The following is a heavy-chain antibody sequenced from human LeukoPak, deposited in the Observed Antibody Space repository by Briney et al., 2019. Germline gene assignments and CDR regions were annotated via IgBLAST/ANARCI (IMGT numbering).Heavy chain of an antibody. Sequence: ASVKVSCKASGYTFTSYGISWVRQAPGQGLEWMGWINPNSGGTNYAQKLQGWVTMTRDTSISTAYMELSRLRSDDTAVYYCASALSGSYFSFDYWGQGTLVTVSS. CDR2: INPNSGGT. CDR1: GYTFTSYG. V-gene: IGHV1-2*04. D-gene: IGHD1-26*01. J-gene: IGHJ4*02. CDR3: ASALSGSYFSFDY.